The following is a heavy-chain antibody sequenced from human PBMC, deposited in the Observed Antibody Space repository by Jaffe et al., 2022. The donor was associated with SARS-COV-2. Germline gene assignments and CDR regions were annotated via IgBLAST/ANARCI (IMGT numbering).Heavy chain of an antibody. D-gene: IGHD1-26*01. V-gene: IGHV3-7*01. CDR3: ARDSRPYSGTYPGDY. CDR2: IKQDGSEK. Sequence: EVQLVESGGGLVQPGGSLRLSCAASGFIFSNNWMSWVRQAPGKGLEWVANIKQDGSEKYYVDSVKGRFTISRDNAKSSVYLQMNSLRAEDTAVYYCARDSRPYSGTYPGDYWGQGTLVTVSS. CDR1: GFIFSNNW. J-gene: IGHJ4*02.